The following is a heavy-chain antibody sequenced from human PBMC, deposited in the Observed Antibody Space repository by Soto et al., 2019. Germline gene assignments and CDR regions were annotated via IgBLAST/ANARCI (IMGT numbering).Heavy chain of an antibody. Sequence: GGSLRLSCAASGFTFSDYYMTWTRQAPGRGLEWVSYIGTTDNTIYYADSVKGRFTISRDNAQNSLYLQMNGLRAEDTAVYYCATYYYGSGNYFDYWGQGALVTVSS. CDR2: IGTTDNTI. J-gene: IGHJ4*02. V-gene: IGHV3-11*01. CDR1: GFTFSDYY. CDR3: ATYYYGSGNYFDY. D-gene: IGHD3-10*01.